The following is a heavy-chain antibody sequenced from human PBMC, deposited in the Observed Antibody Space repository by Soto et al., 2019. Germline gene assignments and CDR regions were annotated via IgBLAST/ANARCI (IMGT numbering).Heavy chain of an antibody. CDR2: XXXXGST. CDR3: ARGHSTSGYDS. CDR1: GASFSGYY. D-gene: IGHD6-6*01. J-gene: IGHJ4*02. V-gene: IGHV4-34*01. Sequence: SETLSLTCSVYGASFSGYYWSWIRQSPGKGLEWIGXXXXXGSTHYNPSLKSRLTFSIDESQSQFYMMLTSVTAADTALYFCARGHSTSGYDSWGQGSLVTVSS.